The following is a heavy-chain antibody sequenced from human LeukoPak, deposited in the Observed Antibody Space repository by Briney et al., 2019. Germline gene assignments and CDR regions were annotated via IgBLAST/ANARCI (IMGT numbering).Heavy chain of an antibody. V-gene: IGHV3-74*01. CDR2: INSDGSST. D-gene: IGHD3-10*01. CDR3: ASHRVVRGVFDP. Sequence: GGSLRLSCAASGFTFSSYWMHWVRQAPGKGLVWVSRINSDGSSTNCADSVKGRFNISRDNAKNTLYLQMNSLRAEDTAVYYCASHRVVRGVFDPWGQGTLVTVSS. CDR1: GFTFSSYW. J-gene: IGHJ5*02.